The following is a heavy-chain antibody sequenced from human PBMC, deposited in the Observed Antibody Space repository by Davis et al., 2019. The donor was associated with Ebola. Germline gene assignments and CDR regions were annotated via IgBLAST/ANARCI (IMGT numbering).Heavy chain of an antibody. CDR3: ARELRELRYYYYYGMDV. CDR2: ISYDGSNK. V-gene: IGHV3-30-3*01. Sequence: PGGSLRLSCAASGFTFSSYAMHWVRQAPGKGLEWVAVISYDGSNKYYADSVKGRFTISRDNSKNTLYLQMNSLRAEDTAVYYCARELRELRYYYYYGMDVWGQGTTVTVSS. D-gene: IGHD1-26*01. J-gene: IGHJ6*02. CDR1: GFTFSSYA.